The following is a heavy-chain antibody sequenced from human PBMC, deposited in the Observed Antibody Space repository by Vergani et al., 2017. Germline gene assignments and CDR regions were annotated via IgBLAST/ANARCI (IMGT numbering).Heavy chain of an antibody. Sequence: EVQLLESGGGLVQPGGSLRLSCAAYGFTLRSYAMSWVRQAPGKGLEWVSAISGSGGSTNYADAVKGRFTISSDNSKNTLYLQMNSLRAEDTAVYYCAKDGVRDYGDYWGQGTLVTVSS. CDR3: AKDGVRDYGDY. D-gene: IGHD4-17*01. V-gene: IGHV3-23*01. CDR2: ISGSGGST. CDR1: GFTLRSYA. J-gene: IGHJ4*02.